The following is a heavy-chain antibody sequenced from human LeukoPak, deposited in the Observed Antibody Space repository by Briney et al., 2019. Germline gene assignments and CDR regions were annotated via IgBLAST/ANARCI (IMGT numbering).Heavy chain of an antibody. CDR1: GDSVSSSSAA. CDR2: TYYRTRWYN. CDR3: ARDFPSTSWYAMNWFDP. Sequence: SQTLSLTCAISGDSVSSSSAAWNWIRQSPSRGLEWLGRTYYRTRWYNDYAVSMKSRITINPDTSKNQFSLQLNSLTPEDTAVYYCARDFPSTSWYAMNWFDPWGQGTLVIVSS. D-gene: IGHD6-13*01. J-gene: IGHJ5*02. V-gene: IGHV6-1*01.